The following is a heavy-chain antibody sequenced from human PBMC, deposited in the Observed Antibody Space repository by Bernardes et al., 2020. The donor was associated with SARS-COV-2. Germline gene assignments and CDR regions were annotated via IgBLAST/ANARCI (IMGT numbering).Heavy chain of an antibody. CDR3: ASYGDFHPYFDY. CDR1: GFIFSSYA. J-gene: IGHJ4*02. CDR2: ISGSGGST. V-gene: IGHV3-23*01. D-gene: IGHD4-17*01. Sequence: LRLFCAACGFIFSSYAMSWVRRAPGKGLEWVSAISGSGGSTYYADSVKGRFTISRDNSKNTLYLQMNSLRAEDTAVYYCASYGDFHPYFDYWGQGTLVTVSS.